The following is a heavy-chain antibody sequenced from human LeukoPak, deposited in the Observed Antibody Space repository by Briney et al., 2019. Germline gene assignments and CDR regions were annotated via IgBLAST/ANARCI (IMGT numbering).Heavy chain of an antibody. Sequence: PGGSLRLSCAASGFTVSSNYMSWVRQAPGKGLEWVSVIYSGGSTYYADSVKGRFTISRDNSKNTLYLQMNSLRAEDTAVYYCARLAGKQLVPRALCGGDCYSSPADRWFDPWGQGTLVTVSS. CDR2: IYSGGST. CDR3: ARLAGKQLVPRALCGGDCYSSPADRWFDP. CDR1: GFTVSSNY. J-gene: IGHJ5*02. V-gene: IGHV3-66*01. D-gene: IGHD2-21*02.